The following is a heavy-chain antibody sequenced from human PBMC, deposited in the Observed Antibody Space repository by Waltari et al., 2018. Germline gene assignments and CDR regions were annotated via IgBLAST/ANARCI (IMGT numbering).Heavy chain of an antibody. Sequence: EVQLLESGGGLVQPGGSLRLSCAASGFTFSNYAMSWVRQAPGKGLEWVSAISGGGGNTYYADSVKGRFTISRDNSKNTVYLQMNSLRAEDTAVYYCSTHFFDYWGQGTLVTVSS. CDR1: GFTFSNYA. V-gene: IGHV3-23*01. CDR2: ISGGGGNT. J-gene: IGHJ4*02. CDR3: STHFFDY.